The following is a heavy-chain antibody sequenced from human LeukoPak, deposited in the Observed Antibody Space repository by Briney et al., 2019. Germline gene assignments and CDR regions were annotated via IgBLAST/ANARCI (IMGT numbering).Heavy chain of an antibody. V-gene: IGHV4-31*03. D-gene: IGHD5-18*01. J-gene: IGHJ4*02. CDR1: GGSISSGVYC. Sequence: SETLSLTCTVSGGSISSGVYCWSWIRQRPGEGLQWIGYICSSGSAYYNASLKSRVSVSTDTSNNQFSLKLNSVTAADTAVYYCARVGHYSYGYPFDYWGQGTLVTVSS. CDR3: ARVGHYSYGYPFDY. CDR2: ICSSGSA.